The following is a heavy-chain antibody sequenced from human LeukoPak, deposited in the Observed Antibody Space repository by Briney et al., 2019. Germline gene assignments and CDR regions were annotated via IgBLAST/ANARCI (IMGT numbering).Heavy chain of an antibody. Sequence: ASVTVSCTASGYTFTSYAMHWVRQAPGQRLEWMGWINAGNGNTKYSQKFQGRVTITRDTSASTAYMELSSLRSEDTAVYYCARSSQMTTVTYYYYGMDVWGQGTTVTVSS. V-gene: IGHV1-3*01. CDR1: GYTFTSYA. CDR3: ARSSQMTTVTYYYYGMDV. D-gene: IGHD4-17*01. CDR2: INAGNGNT. J-gene: IGHJ6*02.